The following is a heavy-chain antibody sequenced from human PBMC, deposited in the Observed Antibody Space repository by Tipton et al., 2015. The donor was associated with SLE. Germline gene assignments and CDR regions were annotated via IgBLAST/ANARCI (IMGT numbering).Heavy chain of an antibody. CDR3: ARGLSWYEQLGDYFDY. CDR2: INHSGST. CDR1: GGSFSGYY. V-gene: IGHV4-34*01. J-gene: IGHJ4*02. D-gene: IGHD6-6*01. Sequence: TLSLTCAVYGGSFSGYYWSWIRQPPGKGLEWIGEINHSGSTNYNPSLKSRVTISVDTSKNQFSLKLSSVTAADTAVYYCARGLSWYEQLGDYFDYWGQGTLVSVSS.